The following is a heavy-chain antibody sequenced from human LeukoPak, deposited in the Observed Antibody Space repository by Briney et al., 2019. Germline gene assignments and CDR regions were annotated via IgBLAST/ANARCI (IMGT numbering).Heavy chain of an antibody. CDR2: INTRSSSS. J-gene: IGHJ4*02. CDR3: ASEADTTMRD. V-gene: IGHV3-21*01. D-gene: IGHD5-18*01. Sequence: GGSLRLSCAASGFIFSIYNINWVRQAPAKGREWVSSINTRSSSSYYADSVKGRFTISRDNAKNSLYLQMNSLRVEDSAVYYCASEADTTMRDWGQGTLVTVSS. CDR1: GFIFSIYN.